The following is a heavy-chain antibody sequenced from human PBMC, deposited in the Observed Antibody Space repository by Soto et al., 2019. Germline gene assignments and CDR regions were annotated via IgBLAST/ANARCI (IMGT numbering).Heavy chain of an antibody. Sequence: QVLLVQSGGGVVQPGRSLRLSCAATAFPFSAHAMHWVRQAPGKGLEWLAIISNDGSRKFYADSLQGRFIISRDNSDNTLYLQMDSLRTEDTAVYYCARDEGVGSTLGLTSDDDYWGQGTLVTVSS. CDR2: ISNDGSRK. V-gene: IGHV3-30*04. J-gene: IGHJ4*02. CDR1: AFPFSAHA. D-gene: IGHD3-22*01. CDR3: ARDEGVGSTLGLTSDDDY.